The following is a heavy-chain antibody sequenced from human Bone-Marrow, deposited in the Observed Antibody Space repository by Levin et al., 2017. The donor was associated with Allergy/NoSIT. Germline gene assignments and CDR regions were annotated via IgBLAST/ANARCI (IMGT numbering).Heavy chain of an antibody. CDR3: ASAEGYCSGGSCYPYYYGMDV. J-gene: IGHJ6*02. CDR1: GYTFTSYD. CDR2: MNPNSGNT. V-gene: IGHV1-8*01. D-gene: IGHD2-15*01. Sequence: ASVKVSCKASGYTFTSYDINWVRQATGQGLEWMGWMNPNSGNTGYAQKFQGRVTMTRNTSISTAYMELSSLRSEDTAVYYCASAEGYCSGGSCYPYYYGMDVWGQGTTVTVSS.